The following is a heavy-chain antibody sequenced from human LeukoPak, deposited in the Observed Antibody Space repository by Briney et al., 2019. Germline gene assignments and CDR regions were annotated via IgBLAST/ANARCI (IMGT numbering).Heavy chain of an antibody. J-gene: IGHJ4*02. CDR3: AGGGDFDY. D-gene: IGHD3-16*01. Sequence: GGSLRLSCAASGFSFSIYFMNWVRQTPGKGLEWVSSISRTSEYIHYADSVRGRFAISRDNAKNSVYLQMNSLRAEDTAVYFCAGGGDFDYWGQGILVTVSA. V-gene: IGHV3-21*01. CDR1: GFSFSIYF. CDR2: ISRTSEYI.